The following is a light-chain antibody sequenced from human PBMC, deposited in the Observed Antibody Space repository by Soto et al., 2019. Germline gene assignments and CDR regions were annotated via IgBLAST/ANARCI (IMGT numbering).Light chain of an antibody. V-gene: IGKV1-33*01. CDR2: DAS. CDR1: QDINNY. J-gene: IGKJ2*01. Sequence: DIQLTQSPSSLSASVGDRVTITCQASQDINNYLNWYQPKPGKAPKLLIYDASNLETGVPSRFIGSGCGTPFTFTISSLQPEDIATYYCQQYDNLLPYTFGQGTKLEIK. CDR3: QQYDNLLPYT.